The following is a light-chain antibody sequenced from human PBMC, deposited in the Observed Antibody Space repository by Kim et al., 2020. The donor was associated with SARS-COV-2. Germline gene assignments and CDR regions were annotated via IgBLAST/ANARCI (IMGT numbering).Light chain of an antibody. CDR3: QSYDSSLSGGV. V-gene: IGLV1-40*01. Sequence: QRVTNAWTGSSSNIGAGYDVHWYQQLPGTAPNLLIYGNSNRPSGVPDRFSGSKSGTSASLAITGLQAEDEADYYCQSYDSSLSGGVFGGGTQLTVL. CDR1: SSNIGAGYD. J-gene: IGLJ3*02. CDR2: GNS.